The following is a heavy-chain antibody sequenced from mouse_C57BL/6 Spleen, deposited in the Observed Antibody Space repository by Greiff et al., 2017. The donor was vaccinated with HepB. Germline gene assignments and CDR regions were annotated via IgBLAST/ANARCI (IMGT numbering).Heavy chain of an antibody. V-gene: IGHV1-69*01. J-gene: IGHJ3*01. D-gene: IGHD2-10*01. Sequence: QVQLQQPGAELVMPGASVKLSCKASGYTFTSYWMHWVKQRPGQGLEWIGEIDPSDSYTNYNQKFKGKSTLTVDKSSSTAYMQLSSLTSEDSAVYYCASHLLAYWGQGTLVTVSA. CDR1: GYTFTSYW. CDR2: IDPSDSYT. CDR3: ASHLLAY.